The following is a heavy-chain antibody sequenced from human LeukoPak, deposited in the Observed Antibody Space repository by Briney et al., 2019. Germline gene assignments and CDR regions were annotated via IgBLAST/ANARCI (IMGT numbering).Heavy chain of an antibody. CDR3: ARGQVVVAAIDY. V-gene: IGHV4-59*01. CDR2: IYYSGST. Sequence: SETLSLTCTVSGGSISSYYWSWIRQPPGKGLEWIGYIYYSGSTNYNPSLKSRVTISVDTSKNQFSLKLSSVTAADTAVYYCARGQVVVAAIDYWGQGTLVTVSS. CDR1: GGSISSYY. D-gene: IGHD2-15*01. J-gene: IGHJ4*02.